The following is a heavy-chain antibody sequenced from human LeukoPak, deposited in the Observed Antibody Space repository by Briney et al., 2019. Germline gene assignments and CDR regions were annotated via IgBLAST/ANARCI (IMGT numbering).Heavy chain of an antibody. CDR1: GFTFSSDA. CDR2: IRGGGANT. D-gene: IGHD3-10*01. J-gene: IGHJ4*02. V-gene: IGHV3-23*01. CDR3: AKVQWFGELSAFDY. Sequence: PGGSLRLPCAASGFTFSSDAMNWVRQAPGKGLEWVSGIRGGGANTYYADSVKGRFTISRDDSKNTLYLQMNSLRDEDTALYYCAKVQWFGELSAFDYWGQGTLVTVSS.